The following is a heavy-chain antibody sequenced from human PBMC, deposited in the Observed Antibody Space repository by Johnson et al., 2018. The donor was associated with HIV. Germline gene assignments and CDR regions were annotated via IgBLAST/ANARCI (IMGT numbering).Heavy chain of an antibody. D-gene: IGHD1-26*01. J-gene: IGHJ3*02. CDR2: IWYDASKK. V-gene: IGHV3-30*06. CDR3: AKDRYGGSYPDAFDI. CDR1: GFTFDSYG. Sequence: QVQLVESGGGVVQPGRSLRLSCAASGFTFDSYGMHWVRQAPGRGLEWLAVIWYDASKKYYADSVKGRFIISRDNSKNTLFLQMNSLRPEDTSVYYCAKDRYGGSYPDAFDIWGQGTMVTVSS.